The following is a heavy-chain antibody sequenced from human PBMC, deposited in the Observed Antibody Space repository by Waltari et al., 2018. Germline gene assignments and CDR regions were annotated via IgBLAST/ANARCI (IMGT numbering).Heavy chain of an antibody. CDR3: ARGSTGSFGHYYYYYGMDV. V-gene: IGHV3-66*02. CDR2: SYVGGST. D-gene: IGHD3-3*01. CDR1: GFTVSSNY. Sequence: EVQLVESGGGLVQPGGSLRLSCAASGFTVSSNYMSWVRPAPGTGLEWVSGSYVGGSTYEADSVKGGFTISRDNSRNTLYLQMNSLRAEDTAVYYCARGSTGSFGHYYYYYGMDVWGQGTTVTVSS. J-gene: IGHJ6*02.